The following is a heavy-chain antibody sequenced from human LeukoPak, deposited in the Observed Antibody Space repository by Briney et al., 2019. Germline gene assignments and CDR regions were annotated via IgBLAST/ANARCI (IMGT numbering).Heavy chain of an antibody. CDR3: ARSRYNLDY. CDR2: IRYDGSNE. J-gene: IGHJ4*02. Sequence: GSLRPPLAASGFTFSKYDMQLGRQAPGKGPEWVAIIRYDGSNENYAGSVKGRFTISRDNSKNTLYLQMNSLRAEDTAVYYCARSRYNLDYWGQGTLVTVSS. V-gene: IGHV3-33*01. CDR1: GFTFSKYD. D-gene: IGHD5-24*01.